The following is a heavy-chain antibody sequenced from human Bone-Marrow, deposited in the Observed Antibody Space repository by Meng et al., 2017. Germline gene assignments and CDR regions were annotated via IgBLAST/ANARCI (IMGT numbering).Heavy chain of an antibody. CDR3: ARETLGYCSSTSCYIGPPDY. CDR2: INTNTGNP. V-gene: IGHV7-4-1*01. D-gene: IGHD2-2*01. CDR1: GYTFTSYA. J-gene: IGHJ4*02. Sequence: QVQLVQSGSELKKPGASVKVSCKASGYTFTSYAMNWVRQAPGQGIVWMGWINTNTGNPTYAQGFTGRFVFSLDTSVSTAYLQIGSLKAEDTAVYYCARETLGYCSSTSCYIGPPDYWGQGTLVTVSS.